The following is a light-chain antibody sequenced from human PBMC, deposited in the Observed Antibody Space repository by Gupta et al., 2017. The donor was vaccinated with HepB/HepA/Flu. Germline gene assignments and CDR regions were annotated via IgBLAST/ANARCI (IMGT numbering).Light chain of an antibody. V-gene: IGKV1-39*01. CDR2: GSS. CDR1: QDITVN. CDR3: QQSYSSLRPT. J-gene: IGKJ4*01. Sequence: DIQMIPSPSSLSASVGDRVTITCRASQDITVNLIWYQHQPGQAPKVLIFGSSNLQSGVPSRFSGSGSGTYFTLTISSLQPEDSATYYCQQSYSSLRPTFGGGTKVEIK.